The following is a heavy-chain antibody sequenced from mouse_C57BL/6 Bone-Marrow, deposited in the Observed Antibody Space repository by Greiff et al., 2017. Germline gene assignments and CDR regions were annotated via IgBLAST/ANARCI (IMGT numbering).Heavy chain of an antibody. CDR2: IYPRSGNT. V-gene: IGHV1-81*01. CDR3: ALDSSGYEFAY. J-gene: IGHJ3*01. CDR1: GYTFTSYG. D-gene: IGHD3-2*02. Sequence: LQESGAELARPGASVKLSCKASGYTFTSYGISWVKQRTGQGLEWIGEIYPRSGNTYYNEKFKGKATLTADKSSSTAYMELRSLTSEDSAVYFCALDSSGYEFAYWGQGTLVTVSA.